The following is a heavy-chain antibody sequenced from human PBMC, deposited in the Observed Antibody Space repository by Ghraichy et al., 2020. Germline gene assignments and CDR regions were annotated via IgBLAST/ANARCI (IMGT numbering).Heavy chain of an antibody. CDR2: INHSGST. V-gene: IGHV4-34*01. Sequence: SETPSLTCAVYGGSFSGYYWSWIRQPPGKGLEWIGEINHSGSTNYNPSLKSRVTISVDTSKNQFSLKLSSVTAADTAVYYCARGLPIYSSSWYARYYYYGMDVWGQGTTVTVSS. J-gene: IGHJ6*02. D-gene: IGHD6-13*01. CDR3: ARGLPIYSSSWYARYYYYGMDV. CDR1: GGSFSGYY.